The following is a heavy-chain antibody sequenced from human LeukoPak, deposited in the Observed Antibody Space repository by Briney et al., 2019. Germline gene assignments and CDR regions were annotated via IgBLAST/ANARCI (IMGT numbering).Heavy chain of an antibody. CDR3: ARGGRIQLWPLDW. CDR1: GFTFSSYA. D-gene: IGHD5-18*01. Sequence: PGGSLRLSCAASGFTFSSYAMSWVRQAPGKGLEWVSAISGSGGSTYYADSVKGRFTISRDNSKNTLYLQMNSLRAEDTAVYYCARGGRIQLWPLDWWGQGTLVTVSS. CDR2: ISGSGGST. V-gene: IGHV3-23*01. J-gene: IGHJ4*02.